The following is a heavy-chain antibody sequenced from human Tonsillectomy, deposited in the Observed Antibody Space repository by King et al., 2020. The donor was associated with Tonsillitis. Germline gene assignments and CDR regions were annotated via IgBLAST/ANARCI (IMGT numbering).Heavy chain of an antibody. CDR2: ISYYGSKE. V-gene: IGHV3-30*01. CDR1: GFTFSRYS. Sequence: VQLVESGGGVVQPGGSLSLSCAASGFTFSRYSVHLVRQAPGKGLEWVAVISYYGSKEHYADSVKGRLTISRDNSKNTLYLQMNSLRPEDTAVFFCARDSLSADFGDYVYYFDYWGQGTLVTVSS. J-gene: IGHJ4*02. D-gene: IGHD4-17*01. CDR3: ARDSLSADFGDYVYYFDY.